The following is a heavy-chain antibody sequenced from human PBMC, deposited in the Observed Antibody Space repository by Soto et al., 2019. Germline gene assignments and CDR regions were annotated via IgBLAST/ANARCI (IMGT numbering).Heavy chain of an antibody. J-gene: IGHJ4*01. CDR2: ISAYNGNT. Sequence: QVQLVQSGAEVKKPGASVKVSCKASGYTFTSYGISWVRQAPGQGLEWMGWISAYNGNTNYAQKLQGTVTMTKDTSTSTAYVELRSLRSDVTAVYYCARDSVRGTMIVVVTHFDYWGHGTLVTVSS. V-gene: IGHV1-18*01. CDR1: GYTFTSYG. D-gene: IGHD3-22*01. CDR3: ARDSVRGTMIVVVTHFDY.